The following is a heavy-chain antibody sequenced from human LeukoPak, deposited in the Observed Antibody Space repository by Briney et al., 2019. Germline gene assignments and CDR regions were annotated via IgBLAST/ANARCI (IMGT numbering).Heavy chain of an antibody. Sequence: GGSLRLSCAASGFTFSTYAMSWARQAPGKGLEWVSAISGSGGSTFNADSVKGRFTISRDNSKNTLFLQMNSLRAEDTAIYYCAKDHPSGYYFDYWGQGTLVTVSS. D-gene: IGHD1-14*01. J-gene: IGHJ4*02. CDR3: AKDHPSGYYFDY. CDR1: GFTFSTYA. V-gene: IGHV3-23*01. CDR2: ISGSGGST.